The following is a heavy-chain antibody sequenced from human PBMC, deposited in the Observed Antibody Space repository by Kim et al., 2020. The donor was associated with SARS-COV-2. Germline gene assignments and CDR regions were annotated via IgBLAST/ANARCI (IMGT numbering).Heavy chain of an antibody. V-gene: IGHV3-15*01. CDR3: TTDPRTILDLGY. D-gene: IGHD3-3*01. Sequence: DYAAPVQGRFTISRGDAKNKLYLQMNSLKTEDTAVYYCTTDPRTILDLGYWGQGTLVTVSS. J-gene: IGHJ4*02.